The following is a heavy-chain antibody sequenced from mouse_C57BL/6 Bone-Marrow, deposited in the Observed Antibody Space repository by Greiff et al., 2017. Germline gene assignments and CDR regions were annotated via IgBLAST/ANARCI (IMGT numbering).Heavy chain of an antibody. Sequence: EVKLMESGGGLVKPGGSLKLSCAASGFTFSSYTMSWVRQTPEKRLEWVATISGGGGNTYYPDSVKGRFTISRDNAKNTLYLQMSSLRSEDTALYYGARNYGSSYGYFDYWGQGTTLTVAS. CDR3: ARNYGSSYGYFDY. V-gene: IGHV5-9*01. CDR1: GFTFSSYT. D-gene: IGHD1-1*01. CDR2: ISGGGGNT. J-gene: IGHJ2*01.